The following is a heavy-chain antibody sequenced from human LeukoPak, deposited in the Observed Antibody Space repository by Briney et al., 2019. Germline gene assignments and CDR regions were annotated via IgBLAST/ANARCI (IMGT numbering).Heavy chain of an antibody. CDR3: TRALVGGITIFGVVIIGPYFDY. CDR2: IRSKAYGGTT. CDR1: GFTFGDYA. D-gene: IGHD3-3*01. V-gene: IGHV3-49*03. J-gene: IGHJ4*02. Sequence: GGSLRLSCTASGFTFGDYAMSWFRQAPGKGLEWVGFIRSKAYGGTTEYAASVKGRFTISRGDTKSIAYLLMNSLKTEDTAVYYCTRALVGGITIFGVVIIGPYFDYWGQGTLVTVSS.